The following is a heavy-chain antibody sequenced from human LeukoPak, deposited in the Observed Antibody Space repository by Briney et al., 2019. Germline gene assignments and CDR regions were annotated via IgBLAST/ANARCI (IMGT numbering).Heavy chain of an antibody. V-gene: IGHV4-61*01. CDR2: IYYSGST. D-gene: IGHD6-13*01. J-gene: IGHJ4*02. CDR3: ARVAEQLVDY. CDR1: GGSVSSGSYY. Sequence: KPSETLSLTCTVSGGSVSSGSYYWSWIRQPPGKGLEWIGYIYYSGSTNYNPSLKSRVTISVDTSKNQFSLKLSSVTAADTAVYYCARVAEQLVDYWGQGTLVTVSS.